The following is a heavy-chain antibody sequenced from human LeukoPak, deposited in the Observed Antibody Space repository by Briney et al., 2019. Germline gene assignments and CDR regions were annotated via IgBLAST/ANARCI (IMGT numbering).Heavy chain of an antibody. CDR1: GFTFSSYS. Sequence: GGSLRLSCAASGFTFSSYSMTWGRLAPGKGLEWVSYISSSGSTIYYADSVKGRFTISRGNAKNSLYLQMNSLRAEDTAVYYCARADFYGDCIDYWGQGTLVTVSS. CDR2: ISSSGSTI. CDR3: ARADFYGDCIDY. D-gene: IGHD4-17*01. V-gene: IGHV3-48*04. J-gene: IGHJ4*02.